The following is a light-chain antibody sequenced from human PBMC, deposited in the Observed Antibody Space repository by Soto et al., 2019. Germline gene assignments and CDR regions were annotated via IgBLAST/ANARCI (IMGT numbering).Light chain of an antibody. Sequence: QSVLTKPASLSGTPCQSITISCTGTSSDVGGYNYVSWYQQHPGKAPKLMIYEVSNRPSGVSNRFSGSKSGNTDSLTISGLQAEDEVDYYCSSYTSSSTLLYVFGTGTKVTVL. CDR3: SSYTSSSTLLYV. CDR2: EVS. J-gene: IGLJ1*01. V-gene: IGLV2-14*01. CDR1: SSDVGGYNY.